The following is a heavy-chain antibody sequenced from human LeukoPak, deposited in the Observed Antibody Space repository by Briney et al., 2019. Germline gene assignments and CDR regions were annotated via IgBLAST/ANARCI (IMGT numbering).Heavy chain of an antibody. CDR2: INPSGGST. CDR3: ARDIEDSSIPGY. D-gene: IGHD2-15*01. V-gene: IGHV1-46*01. CDR1: GYTFTSYF. Sequence: GASVKVSCKASGYTFTSYFMHWVRQAPGHRLEYMGIINPSGGSTSYAQKFQGRVTMTRDTSISTAYMELSRLRSDDTAVYYCARDIEDSSIPGYWGQGTLVTVSS. J-gene: IGHJ4*02.